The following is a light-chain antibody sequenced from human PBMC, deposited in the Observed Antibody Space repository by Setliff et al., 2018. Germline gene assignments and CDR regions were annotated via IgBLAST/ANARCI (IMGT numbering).Light chain of an antibody. Sequence: QSALTQAASVSGSPGQSITISCTGTSSDIGVYNYVSWYQQHPGKDPKLMIYDVSRRPSGVSNRFPGSKSGNTASLTISGLQPEDEADYYCSSYITSSTPPHVFGAGTKVSVL. CDR1: SSDIGVYNY. J-gene: IGLJ1*01. CDR2: DVS. V-gene: IGLV2-14*03. CDR3: SSYITSSTPPHV.